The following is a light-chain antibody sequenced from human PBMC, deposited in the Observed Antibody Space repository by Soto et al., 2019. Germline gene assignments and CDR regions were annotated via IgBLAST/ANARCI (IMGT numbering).Light chain of an antibody. Sequence: QSALTQPASVSGSPGQSITISCTGTSSDVGGYNYVSWYQQHPGKAPKLMIYDVSNRPSVVSNRFSGSKSGNTASLTISGLQAEDEADYDCSSYTSSSTLLYVFGTGTKLTVL. CDR3: SSYTSSSTLLYV. CDR2: DVS. J-gene: IGLJ1*01. V-gene: IGLV2-14*01. CDR1: SSDVGGYNY.